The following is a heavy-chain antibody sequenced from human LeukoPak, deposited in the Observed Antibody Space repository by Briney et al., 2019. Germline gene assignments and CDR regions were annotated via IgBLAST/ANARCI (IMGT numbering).Heavy chain of an antibody. CDR2: IYYSGST. CDR1: GGSISSYY. D-gene: IGHD1-26*01. V-gene: IGHV4-59*12. J-gene: IGHJ3*02. CDR3: ARGAKVGAPDAFDI. Sequence: PSETLSLTCTVSGGSISSYYWSWIRQPPGKGLEWIGYIYYSGSTNYNPSLKSRVTISVDTSKNQFSLKLSSVTAADTAVYYCARGAKVGAPDAFDIWGQGTMVTVSS.